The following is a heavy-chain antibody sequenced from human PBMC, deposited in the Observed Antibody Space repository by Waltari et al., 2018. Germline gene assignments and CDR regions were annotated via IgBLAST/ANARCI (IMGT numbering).Heavy chain of an antibody. CDR1: GYSIRSAYY. Sequence: QVQLHDSGPGLVQPSETLSLTCAVSGYSIRSAYYWGWIRQPPGTGLGCIGSIYHSGCTYYNRALKSRVNISVDTSKNEAAVKVSSVTAADTAVYYCARNERIVVVITTQPNWCDPWGQGTLVSGSS. CDR3: ARNERIVVVITTQPNWCDP. V-gene: IGHV4-38-2*01. D-gene: IGHD3-22*01. J-gene: IGHJ5*02. CDR2: IYHSGCT.